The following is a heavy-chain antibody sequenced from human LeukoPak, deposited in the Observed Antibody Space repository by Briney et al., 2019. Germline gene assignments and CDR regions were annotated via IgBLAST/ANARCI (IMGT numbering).Heavy chain of an antibody. CDR2: IKQDGSEK. D-gene: IGHD2-21*02. Sequence: GGSLRLSCAASGFTFSSYWMSWVRQAPGKGLEWVANIKQDGSEKYYVDSVKGRFTISRDNAKNSLYLQMNSLRAEDTAVYYCARTGDGGPNYFGYWGQGTLVTVSS. CDR3: ARTGDGGPNYFGY. J-gene: IGHJ4*02. V-gene: IGHV3-7*01. CDR1: GFTFSSYW.